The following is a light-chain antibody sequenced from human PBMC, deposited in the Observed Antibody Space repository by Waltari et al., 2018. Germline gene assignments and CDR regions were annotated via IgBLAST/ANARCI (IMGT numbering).Light chain of an antibody. CDR2: LAS. CDR1: QSILYSSNNKSY. CDR3: HQYSDTSFT. Sequence: DIVMTQSPHSLAVSLVERATINCKSSQSILYSSNNKSYLAWYQQKPGQPPKLLIYLASTRESGVPERFSGSGSGTDFTLTISRLQAEDVAVYYCHQYSDTSFTFGPGTKVEIK. J-gene: IGKJ3*01. V-gene: IGKV4-1*01.